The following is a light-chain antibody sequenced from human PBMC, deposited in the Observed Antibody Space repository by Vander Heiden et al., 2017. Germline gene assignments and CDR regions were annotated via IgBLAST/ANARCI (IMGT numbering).Light chain of an antibody. J-gene: IGKJ1*01. CDR2: AAS. CDR1: QSIRRY. Sequence: DIQMTDSPSSLSASVGDRVTITCRASQSIRRYLNWYQQKPGKAPKLLIYAASSLQSGVPSRFSGSGSGTDFTLTISRLQPEDFATYYCLQGYSDSRTFGQGTKVEIK. CDR3: LQGYSDSRT. V-gene: IGKV1-39*01.